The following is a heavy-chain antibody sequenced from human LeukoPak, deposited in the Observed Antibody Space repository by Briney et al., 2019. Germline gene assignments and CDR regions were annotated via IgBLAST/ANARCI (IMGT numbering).Heavy chain of an antibody. D-gene: IGHD1-26*01. CDR2: IYYSGST. V-gene: IGHV4-39*07. CDR1: GGSISSSSYY. J-gene: IGHJ4*02. Sequence: TPSETLSLTCSVSGGSISSSSYYWGWIRQPPGKGLEWIGSIYYSGSTYYNPSLKGRVTISVDTSKNQFSLKLSSVTAADTAVYYCARGKEYSGSYIAIDYWGQGTLVTVSS. CDR3: ARGKEYSGSYIAIDY.